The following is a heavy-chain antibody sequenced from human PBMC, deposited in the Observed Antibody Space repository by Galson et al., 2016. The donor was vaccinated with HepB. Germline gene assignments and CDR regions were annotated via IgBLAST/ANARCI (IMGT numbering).Heavy chain of an antibody. CDR2: IDPTDSHT. CDR3: ARPYYDILTGYPTDAFDI. D-gene: IGHD3-9*01. V-gene: IGHV5-10-1*01. Sequence: QSGAEVKKPGESLRISCKSSGYSFTSYWINWVRQMPGKGLEWMGRIDPTDSHTHYSPSFQGHVSISADKSISTVYLEWSSLKASSTAMYYCARPYYDILTGYPTDAFDILGQGTMVILSS. CDR1: GYSFTSYW. J-gene: IGHJ3*02.